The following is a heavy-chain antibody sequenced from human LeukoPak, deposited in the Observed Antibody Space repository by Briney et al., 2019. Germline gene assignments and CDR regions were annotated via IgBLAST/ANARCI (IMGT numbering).Heavy chain of an antibody. V-gene: IGHV1-2*02. Sequence: GASVNVSCKASGYTFTGYYMHWVRQAPGQGLEWMGWINPNSGGTNYAQKFQGRVTMTRDTSISTAYMELSRLRSDDTAVYYCATWILGGSGYYFDYWGQGTLVTVSS. CDR1: GYTFTGYY. J-gene: IGHJ4*02. CDR3: ATWILGGSGYYFDY. CDR2: INPNSGGT. D-gene: IGHD3-22*01.